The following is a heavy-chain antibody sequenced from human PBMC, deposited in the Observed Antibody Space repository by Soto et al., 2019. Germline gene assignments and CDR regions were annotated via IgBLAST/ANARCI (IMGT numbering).Heavy chain of an antibody. CDR2: IWYDGSNK. J-gene: IGHJ3*02. CDR3: ASIAAAGTLSEVFDI. CDR1: GFTFSSYG. D-gene: IGHD6-13*01. V-gene: IGHV3-33*01. Sequence: GGSLRLSCAASGFTFSSYGMHWVRQAPGKGLEWVAVIWYDGSNKYYADSVKGRFTISRDNSKNTLYLQMNSLRAEDTAVYYCASIAAAGTLSEVFDIWGQGTMVTVS.